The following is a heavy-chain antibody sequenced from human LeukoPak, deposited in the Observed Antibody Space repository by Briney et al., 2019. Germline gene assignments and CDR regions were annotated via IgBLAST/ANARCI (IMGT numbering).Heavy chain of an antibody. Sequence: GGSLRLSCAASDFMFSSFGMNWVRQAPGKGPEWVSSITSGGENLFYSDSVRGRSTISRDNAKKSLYLLMGDLRADDTAIYYCARGGSAYPCYFDLWGQGTPVTVSS. D-gene: IGHD2-15*01. CDR3: ARGGSAYPCYFDL. CDR1: DFMFSSFG. V-gene: IGHV3-21*01. CDR2: ITSGGENL. J-gene: IGHJ4*02.